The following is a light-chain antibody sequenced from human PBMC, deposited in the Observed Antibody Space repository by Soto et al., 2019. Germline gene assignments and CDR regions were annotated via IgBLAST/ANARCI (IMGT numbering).Light chain of an antibody. J-gene: IGKJ1*01. CDR1: QSISSY. CDR2: AAS. Sequence: RMSQSPASLSATEGDRVTITCRASQSISSYLNWYQQKPGKAPKLLIYAASSLQSGVPSRFSGSGSGTDFTLTISSLQPEDFATYYCQQSYSTPRPFGQGT. CDR3: QQSYSTPRP. V-gene: IGKV1-39*01.